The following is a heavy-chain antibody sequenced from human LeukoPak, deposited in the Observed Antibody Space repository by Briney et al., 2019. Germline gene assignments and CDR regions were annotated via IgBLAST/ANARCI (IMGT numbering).Heavy chain of an antibody. CDR3: AKGHGDSSGYYYFDS. D-gene: IGHD3-22*01. J-gene: IGHJ4*02. V-gene: IGHV3-23*01. CDR2: IRGNAGTT. Sequence: GGTLRPSCAASRFIFTNYGMSWVRQAPGKGLEWVSAIRGNAGTTYYADSVKGRFTIFRDNSKNMLYLQMNSLRVEDTAVYYCAKGHGDSSGYYYFDSWGQGTLVTVSS. CDR1: RFIFTNYG.